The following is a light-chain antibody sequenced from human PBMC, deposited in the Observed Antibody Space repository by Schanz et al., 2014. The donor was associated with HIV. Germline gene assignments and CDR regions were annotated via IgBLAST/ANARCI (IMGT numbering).Light chain of an antibody. J-gene: IGKJ5*01. Sequence: EIVLTQSPATLSVSPGERATLSCRAGQSVNNYLAWYQQKPGQTPRLLIYGASNRATGIPARFSGSGSGTDFTLTISSLEPEDFAVYYCQQRSNWPITFGQGTRLEIK. V-gene: IGKV3-11*01. CDR3: QQRSNWPIT. CDR1: QSVNNY. CDR2: GAS.